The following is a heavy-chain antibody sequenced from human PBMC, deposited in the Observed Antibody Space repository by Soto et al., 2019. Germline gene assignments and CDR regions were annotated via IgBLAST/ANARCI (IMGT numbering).Heavy chain of an antibody. Sequence: LRLSCAASGFTFSNYGMHWVRQAPGKGLEWVAVIWYDGSNKYYADSVKGRFTISRDNSKNTLYLQMNSLRAEDTAVYYCARDDIPGRAVAIYGMDVWGQGTTVTVSS. CDR1: GFTFSNYG. V-gene: IGHV3-33*08. CDR2: IWYDGSNK. J-gene: IGHJ6*02. D-gene: IGHD6-19*01. CDR3: ARDDIPGRAVAIYGMDV.